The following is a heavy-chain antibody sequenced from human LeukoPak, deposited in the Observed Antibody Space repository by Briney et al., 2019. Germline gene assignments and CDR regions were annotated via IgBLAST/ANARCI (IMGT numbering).Heavy chain of an antibody. V-gene: IGHV3-74*01. J-gene: IGHJ4*02. CDR2: INIDGTIT. Sequence: GGSLRLSCAASGFTFTRYWMHWVRQVPGKGLVLVSRINIDGTITNYADSVKGRFTVSRDNAKNTLFLQLSSLRVEDTAVYYCARDSYELGATFDYWGQGTLVTVSS. CDR3: ARDSYELGATFDY. D-gene: IGHD1-26*01. CDR1: GFTFTRYW.